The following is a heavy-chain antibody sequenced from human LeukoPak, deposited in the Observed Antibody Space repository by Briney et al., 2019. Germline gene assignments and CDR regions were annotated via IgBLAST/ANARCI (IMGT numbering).Heavy chain of an antibody. CDR2: IRNKANRYTR. V-gene: IGHV3-72*01. D-gene: IGHD7-27*01. J-gene: IGHJ4*02. Sequence: PGGSLRLSCAASGFTFSDHHMDWVRQAPGEGLEWVARIRNKANRYTREYAASVKGRFTISRDDSENSPYLQMDSLKTEDTAVYYCARSPLGIAPFDYWGQGTLVTVSS. CDR3: ARSPLGIAPFDY. CDR1: GFTFSDHH.